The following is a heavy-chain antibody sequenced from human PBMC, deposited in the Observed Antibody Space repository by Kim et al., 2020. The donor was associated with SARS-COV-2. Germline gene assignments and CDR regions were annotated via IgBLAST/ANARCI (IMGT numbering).Heavy chain of an antibody. V-gene: IGHV3-7*01. D-gene: IGHD3-22*01. CDR1: GFTFSSYW. Sequence: GGSLRLSCAASGFTFSSYWMSWVRQAPGKGLEWVANIKQDGSEKYYVDSVKGRFTISRDNAKNSLYLQMNGLRAEDTAVYYCARENYYDSSGYPDDYFDYWGQGTLVTVSS. J-gene: IGHJ4*02. CDR3: ARENYYDSSGYPDDYFDY. CDR2: IKQDGSEK.